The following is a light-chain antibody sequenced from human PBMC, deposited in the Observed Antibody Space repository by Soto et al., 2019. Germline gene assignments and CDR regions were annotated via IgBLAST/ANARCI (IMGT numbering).Light chain of an antibody. J-gene: IGLJ2*01. CDR3: ASWDDSLDVVV. V-gene: IGLV1-44*01. CDR2: RNT. Sequence: QSVLTQPPSASGTPGQRVTISCCGSTSNIGSDTVNWSQQLPGTAPKLLIYRNTQRPSGVPDRFSGSKSGASASLAISGLQSEDEADYYCASWDDSLDVVVFGGGPKLTVL. CDR1: TSNIGSDT.